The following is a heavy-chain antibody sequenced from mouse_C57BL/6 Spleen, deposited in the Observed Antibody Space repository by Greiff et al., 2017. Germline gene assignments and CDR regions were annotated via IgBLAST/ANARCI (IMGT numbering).Heavy chain of an antibody. CDR2: ISSGSSTI. CDR1: GFTFSDYG. CDR3: AREGDYDEGAMDY. Sequence: EVMLVESGGGLVKPGGSLKLSCAASGFTFSDYGMHWVRQAPEKGLEWVAYISSGSSTIYYADTVKGRFTISRDNAKNTLFLQMTSLRSEDTAMYYCAREGDYDEGAMDYWGQGTSVTVSS. D-gene: IGHD2-4*01. J-gene: IGHJ4*01. V-gene: IGHV5-17*01.